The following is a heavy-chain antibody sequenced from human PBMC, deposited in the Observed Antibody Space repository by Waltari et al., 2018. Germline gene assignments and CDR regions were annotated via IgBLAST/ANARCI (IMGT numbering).Heavy chain of an antibody. CDR1: AFTFRTSG. D-gene: IGHD3-3*01. CDR3: AKDDTTIFGVGIDN. J-gene: IGHJ4*02. Sequence: QVHLVESGGGVVQPGTSLRLSCAASAFTFRTSGMPWDRQAPGTGLERVAIISNDGSKKYYVDSVKGRFTISRDNSKSTLYLQMNSLRAQDTAVYYCAKDDTTIFGVGIDNWGQGTLVTVSS. V-gene: IGHV3-30*18. CDR2: ISNDGSKK.